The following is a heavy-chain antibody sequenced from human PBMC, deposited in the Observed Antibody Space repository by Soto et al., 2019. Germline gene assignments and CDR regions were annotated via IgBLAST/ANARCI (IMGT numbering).Heavy chain of an antibody. CDR3: ARDVSSGWYGPYYYYGMDV. CDR1: GYTFTSYY. Sequence: QVQLVPSGGEVKKPGASVKVSCKASGYTFTSYYMHWVRQAPGQGLEWMGINNPSGGSTSYAQKFQSRVTMTRDTSTSTDYMEPSSLRSEDTAVYYCARDVSSGWYGPYYYYGMDVWGQGTTVTVSS. V-gene: IGHV1-46*01. CDR2: NNPSGGST. D-gene: IGHD6-19*01. J-gene: IGHJ6*02.